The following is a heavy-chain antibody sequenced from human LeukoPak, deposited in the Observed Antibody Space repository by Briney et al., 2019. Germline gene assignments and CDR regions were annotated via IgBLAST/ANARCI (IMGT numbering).Heavy chain of an antibody. J-gene: IGHJ4*02. D-gene: IGHD5-18*01. CDR1: GFTFSGSA. Sequence: GGSLRLSCAASGFTFSGSAMHGVRQASGKGLEWVGRIRSKANSYATAYAASVKGRFTISRDDSKNTAYLQMNSLKTEDTAVYYCTSPTRGYSYAPREGYFDYWGQGTLVTVSS. CDR3: TSPTRGYSYAPREGYFDY. CDR2: IRSKANSYAT. V-gene: IGHV3-73*01.